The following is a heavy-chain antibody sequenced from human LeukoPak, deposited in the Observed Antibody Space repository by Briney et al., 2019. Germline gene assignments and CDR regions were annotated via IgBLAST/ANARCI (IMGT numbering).Heavy chain of an antibody. CDR3: ARQTGGVAGALNFDY. CDR2: IYYSGSP. J-gene: IGHJ4*02. D-gene: IGHD6-19*01. V-gene: IGHV4-39*07. CDR1: GGSISNNNYY. Sequence: SETLSLTCTVSGGSISNNNYYWAWIRQPPGKGLECIGSIYYSGSPYYNPSLKSRVTMSVDTSKNQFSLKLTSVTAADTAVYYCARQTGGVAGALNFDYWGQGTLVTVSS.